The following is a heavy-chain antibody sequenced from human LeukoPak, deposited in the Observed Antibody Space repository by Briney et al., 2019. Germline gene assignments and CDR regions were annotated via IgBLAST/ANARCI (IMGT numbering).Heavy chain of an antibody. CDR3: ARGPFGNIAARPYYYGMDV. CDR2: INHSGST. CDR1: GGSFSGYY. V-gene: IGHV4-34*01. Sequence: PSETLSLTCAVYGGSFSGYYWSWLRQPPGKGLEWIGEINHSGSTNYNPSLKSRVTISVDTSKNQFSLKLSSVTAADTAVYYCARGPFGNIAARPYYYGMDVWGQGTTVTVSS. D-gene: IGHD6-6*01. J-gene: IGHJ6*02.